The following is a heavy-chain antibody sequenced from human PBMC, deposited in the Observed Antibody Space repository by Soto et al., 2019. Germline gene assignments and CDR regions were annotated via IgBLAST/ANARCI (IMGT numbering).Heavy chain of an antibody. Sequence: ASVKVSCNASGSTFTSYGIIGVRDTHGRGLEWMGWISAYNGNTDYAQKLQGRVTMTTDTSTSTAYMELRSLRSDDTAVYYCARDGRPYCSGGSCLDAFDIWGQGTMVTVSS. CDR3: ARDGRPYCSGGSCLDAFDI. V-gene: IGHV1-18*01. J-gene: IGHJ3*02. CDR1: GSTFTSYG. CDR2: ISAYNGNT. D-gene: IGHD2-15*01.